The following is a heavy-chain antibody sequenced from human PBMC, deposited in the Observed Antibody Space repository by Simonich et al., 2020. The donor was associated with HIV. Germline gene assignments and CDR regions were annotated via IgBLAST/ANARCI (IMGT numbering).Heavy chain of an antibody. CDR2: FKHSGRP. V-gene: IGHV4-34*01. D-gene: IGHD3-16*01. CDR3: ARGELGDFDY. CDR1: GGSCRVYY. J-gene: IGHJ4*02. Sequence: QVQLQQWGARLLKPSETLSLTCAVYGGSCRVYYWTWIRQPPGTGLECVGEFKHSGRPNYQPSRKSRVSMSVATSKNQFSRRLSSVSAADTAVYYCARGELGDFDYWGQGTLVTVSS.